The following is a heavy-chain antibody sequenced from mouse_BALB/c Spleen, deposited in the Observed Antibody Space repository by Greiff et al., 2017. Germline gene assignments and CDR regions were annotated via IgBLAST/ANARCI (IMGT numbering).Heavy chain of an antibody. J-gene: IGHJ4*01. CDR3: ARNRGTARANYAMDY. D-gene: IGHD3-2*01. CDR2: IWGDGST. CDR1: GFSLTGYG. Sequence: QVQLKESGPGLVAPSQSLSITCTVSGFSLTGYGVNWVRQPPGKGLEWLGMIWGDGSTDYNSAFISRLSISKDNSKSQVFFKMNSLQANDTAIYYCARNRGTARANYAMDYWGQGTSVTVSS. V-gene: IGHV2-6-7*01.